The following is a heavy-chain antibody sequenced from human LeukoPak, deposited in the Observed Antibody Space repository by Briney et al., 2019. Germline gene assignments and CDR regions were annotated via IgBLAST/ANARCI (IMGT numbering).Heavy chain of an antibody. Sequence: QPGGSLRLSCAASGFTFSSYAMHWVRQAPGKGLEWVAVISYDGSNKYYADSVKGRFTISRDNSKNTLYLQMNSLRAEDTAVYYCARVSYDFWSGLDVWGQGTTVTVSS. CDR1: GFTFSSYA. J-gene: IGHJ6*02. D-gene: IGHD3-3*01. CDR2: ISYDGSNK. V-gene: IGHV3-30-3*01. CDR3: ARVSYDFWSGLDV.